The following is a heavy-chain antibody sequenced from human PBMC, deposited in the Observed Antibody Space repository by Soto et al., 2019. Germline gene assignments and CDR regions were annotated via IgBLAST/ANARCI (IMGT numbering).Heavy chain of an antibody. V-gene: IGHV4-31*03. J-gene: IGHJ6*02. CDR1: GGSISSGGYY. CDR3: ARDRAVVTLGLIYYYYGMDV. Sequence: QVQLQESGPGLVKPSQTLSLTCTVSGGSISSGGYYWSWIRQHPGKGLEWIGYIYYSGSTYYNPSLKSRVTISVDTSKNQFSLKLSSVTAADTAVYYCARDRAVVTLGLIYYYYGMDVWGQGTTVTVSS. D-gene: IGHD2-21*02. CDR2: IYYSGST.